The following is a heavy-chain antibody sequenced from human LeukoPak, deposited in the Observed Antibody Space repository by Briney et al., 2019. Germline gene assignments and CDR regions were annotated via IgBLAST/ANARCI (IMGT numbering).Heavy chain of an antibody. CDR2: IIPILGIA. V-gene: IGHV1-69*04. D-gene: IGHD2-2*01. CDR3: ARLGYCSSTSCPDPDYYYYGMDV. CDR1: GGTFSSYA. J-gene: IGHJ6*02. Sequence: SVKVSCKASGGTFSSYAISWVRQAPGQGLEWMGRIIPILGIANYAQKFQGRVAITADKSTSTAYMELSSLRSEDTAVYYCARLGYCSSTSCPDPDYYYYGMDVWGQGTTVTVSS.